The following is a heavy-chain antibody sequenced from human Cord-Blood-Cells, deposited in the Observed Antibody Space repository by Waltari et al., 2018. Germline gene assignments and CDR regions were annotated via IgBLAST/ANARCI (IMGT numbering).Heavy chain of an antibody. CDR1: GFTFSSYA. CDR2: ISGRGGRT. J-gene: IGHJ6*02. V-gene: IGHV3-23*01. Sequence: EVQLLESGGGLVQPGGSLRLSCSASGFTFSSYAMGWVRQAPGKGLEWVSAISGRGGRTYYADSVKGRFTISRDNSKNTLYLQMNSLRAEDTAVYYCAKEGYYHYYGMDVWGQGTTVTVSS. CDR3: AKEGYYHYYGMDV. D-gene: IGHD3-16*01.